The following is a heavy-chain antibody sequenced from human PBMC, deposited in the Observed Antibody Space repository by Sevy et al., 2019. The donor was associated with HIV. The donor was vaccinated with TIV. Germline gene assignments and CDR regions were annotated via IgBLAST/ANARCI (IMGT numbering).Heavy chain of an antibody. D-gene: IGHD3-16*01. V-gene: IGHV4-59*01. CDR1: GGSISSDY. CDR3: AREGGVPTHWFDP. Sequence: SETLSLICSVSGGSISSDYWSWIRQSPGKGLEWIGYISDSGNTKYNPSLTSRVSISRDTSKNQFSLNVISVTSADMAVYFCAREGGVPTHWFDPWGQGILVTVSS. CDR2: ISDSGNT. J-gene: IGHJ5*02.